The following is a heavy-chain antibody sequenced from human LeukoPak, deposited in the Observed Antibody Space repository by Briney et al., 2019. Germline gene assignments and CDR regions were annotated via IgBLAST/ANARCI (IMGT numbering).Heavy chain of an antibody. J-gene: IGHJ6*02. CDR2: IYYSGST. CDR3: ARVPYYYDSSGSYGMDV. CDR1: GGSISSSGYY. D-gene: IGHD3-22*01. V-gene: IGHV4-39*07. Sequence: SETLSLTCTVSGGSISSSGYYWGWIRQPPGKGLEWIGSIYYSGSTYYNPSLKSRVTISVDTSKSQFSLKLSSVTAADTAVYYCARVPYYYDSSGSYGMDVWGQGTTVTVSS.